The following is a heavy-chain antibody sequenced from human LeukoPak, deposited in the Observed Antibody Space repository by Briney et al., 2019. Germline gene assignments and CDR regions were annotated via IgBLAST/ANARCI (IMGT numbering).Heavy chain of an antibody. CDR1: GGSISSSYYY. J-gene: IGHJ5*02. CDR2: IYYSGST. D-gene: IGHD6-6*01. Sequence: SETLSLTCTVSGGSISSSYYYWGWVRQPPGKGLEWIGYIYYSGSTNYNPSLKSRVTISVDTSKNQFSLKLSSVTAADTAVYYCARRPPSIAALDPWGQGTLVTVPS. CDR3: ARRPPSIAALDP. V-gene: IGHV4-61*05.